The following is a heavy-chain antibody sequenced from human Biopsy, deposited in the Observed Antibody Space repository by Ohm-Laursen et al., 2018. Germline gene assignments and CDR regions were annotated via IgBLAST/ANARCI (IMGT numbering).Heavy chain of an antibody. J-gene: IGHJ4*02. D-gene: IGHD4-23*01. V-gene: IGHV3-48*01. Sequence: LSCAASGFTFSNFNMNWFRQAPGEGLEWVSYISSSSESIYHADSVRGRFTVSRDNAQNSMYLQMNSLRADDTAVYYCATDDYSGDSAYWGQGTLVTVSS. CDR3: ATDDYSGDSAY. CDR2: ISSSSESI. CDR1: GFTFSNFN.